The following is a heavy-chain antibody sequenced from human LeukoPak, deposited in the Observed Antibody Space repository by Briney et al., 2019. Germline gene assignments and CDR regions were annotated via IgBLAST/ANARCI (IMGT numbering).Heavy chain of an antibody. CDR3: ARQSRDGDYIAKLFDY. J-gene: IGHJ4*02. V-gene: IGHV4-61*05. D-gene: IGHD4-17*01. CDR1: GGSISSGSYY. Sequence: SETLSLTCTVSGGSISSGSYYWGWIRQPPGKGLEWIGYIYYSGSINYNPSLKSRVTISVDMSKNQFSLQLSSVTAADTAVYYCARQSRDGDYIAKLFDYWGQGTLVTVSS. CDR2: IYYSGSI.